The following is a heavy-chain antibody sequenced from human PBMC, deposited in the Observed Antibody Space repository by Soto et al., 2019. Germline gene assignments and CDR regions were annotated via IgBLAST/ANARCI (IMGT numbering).Heavy chain of an antibody. D-gene: IGHD6-13*01. Sequence: SLRLSCAASGFTFSSYSMNWVRQAPGKGLEWVSYIRGSGGSTYYADSVKGRFTISRDNSQNTLYLQMNSLRAEDTAVYYCAKDRGSSWYESVDYWGQGTLVTVSS. CDR1: GFTFSSYS. V-gene: IGHV3-23*01. CDR2: IRGSGGST. CDR3: AKDRGSSWYESVDY. J-gene: IGHJ4*02.